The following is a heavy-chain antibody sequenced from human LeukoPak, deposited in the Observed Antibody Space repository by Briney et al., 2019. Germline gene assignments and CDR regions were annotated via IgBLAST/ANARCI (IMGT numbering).Heavy chain of an antibody. CDR3: ARDYFGWFDP. Sequence: GGSLRLSCSASGFTFSSYAMHWLRQAPGKGPVYFSAISSDGGSTYYAYSVKVRFTISRDNSKNTLYLQMGSLSAEEMAVYYCARDYFGWFDPWGQGTLVTVSS. J-gene: IGHJ5*02. CDR1: GFTFSSYA. D-gene: IGHD2/OR15-2a*01. V-gene: IGHV3-64*01. CDR2: ISSDGGST.